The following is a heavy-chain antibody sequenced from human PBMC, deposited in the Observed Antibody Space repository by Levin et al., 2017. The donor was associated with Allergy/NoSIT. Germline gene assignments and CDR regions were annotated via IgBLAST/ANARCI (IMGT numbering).Heavy chain of an antibody. CDR2: IYYSGST. V-gene: IGHV4-30-4*02. Sequence: SETLSLTCTVSGGSISSGDYYWSWIRQPPGKGLEWIGYIYYSGSTYYNPSLKRRVTISVDTSKNQFSLKLSSVTAADTAVYYCARDRMITFGGVIVHDAFDIWGQGTMVTVS. J-gene: IGHJ3*02. CDR1: GGSISSGDYY. D-gene: IGHD3-16*02. CDR3: ARDRMITFGGVIVHDAFDI.